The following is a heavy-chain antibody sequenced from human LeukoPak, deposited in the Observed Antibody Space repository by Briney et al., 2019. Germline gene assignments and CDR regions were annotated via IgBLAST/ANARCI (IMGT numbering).Heavy chain of an antibody. CDR1: GYSISSGYY. J-gene: IGHJ4*02. CDR2: IYHSGST. Sequence: PSETLSLTCAVSGYSISSGYYWGWIRQPPGKGLEWIGSIYHSGSTYYNPSLKSRVTISVDTSKNQFSLRLSSVTAADTAVYYCARGRAGYSSGWLTVWGQGTLVTVSS. D-gene: IGHD6-19*01. CDR3: ARGRAGYSSGWLTV. V-gene: IGHV4-38-2*01.